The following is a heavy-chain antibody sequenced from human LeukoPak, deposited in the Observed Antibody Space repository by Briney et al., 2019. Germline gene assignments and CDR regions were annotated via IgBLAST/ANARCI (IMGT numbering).Heavy chain of an antibody. CDR2: ISGSGGST. CDR1: GFTFSSYA. V-gene: IGHV3-23*01. CDR3: AKGGPRYSSSWSLDY. Sequence: PGGSQRLSCAASGFTFSSYAMSWVRQAPGKGLEWVSAISGSGGSTYYADSVKGRFTISRDNSKNTLYLQMNSLRAEDTAVYYCAKGGPRYSSSWSLDYWGQGTLVTVSS. D-gene: IGHD6-13*01. J-gene: IGHJ4*02.